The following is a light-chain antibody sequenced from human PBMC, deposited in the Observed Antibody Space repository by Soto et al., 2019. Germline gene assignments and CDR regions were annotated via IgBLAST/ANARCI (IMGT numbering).Light chain of an antibody. CDR1: QTISGW. CDR2: RAS. CDR3: QQYKSYSPYT. V-gene: IGKV1-5*03. J-gene: IGKJ2*01. Sequence: DIQMTQSPSTLSSSLGDTVTITCRSSQTISGWLAWYQQRPGKAPNLLXYRASTLENGVPSRISGSGSGTDFTLTISNLQPDDFASYYCQQYKSYSPYTFGQGTKVDIK.